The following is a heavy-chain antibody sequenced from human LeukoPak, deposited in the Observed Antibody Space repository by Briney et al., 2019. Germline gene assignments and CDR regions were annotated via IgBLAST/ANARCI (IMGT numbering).Heavy chain of an antibody. CDR1: GGSISSYY. D-gene: IGHD2-21*02. Sequence: SETLSLTCTVSGGSISSYYWSWIRQPAGKGLEGIGRIYTSGSTNYNPSLKSRGTISVDTSKNQFSLKLSSVTAAGTAMYYCAGEGSCGGDCYSVDYWGQGTLVTVSS. CDR3: AGEGSCGGDCYSVDY. CDR2: IYTSGST. V-gene: IGHV4-4*07. J-gene: IGHJ4*02.